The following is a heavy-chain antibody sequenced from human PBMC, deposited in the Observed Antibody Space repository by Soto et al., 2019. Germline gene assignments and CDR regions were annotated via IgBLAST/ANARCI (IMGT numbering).Heavy chain of an antibody. CDR2: INSDGSST. Sequence: EVQLVESGGGLIQPGTSLRLSCAASGFTFSNFWMHWVRQAPGTGLVWVARINSDGSSTSYADSVKGRFTISRDNAKNTLYVQMNSLRAEDTAVYYCARDLRYCSGGTCYLYYYGMDVWGPGTTVTVSS. J-gene: IGHJ6*02. CDR3: ARDLRYCSGGTCYLYYYGMDV. CDR1: GFTFSNFW. D-gene: IGHD2-15*01. V-gene: IGHV3-74*01.